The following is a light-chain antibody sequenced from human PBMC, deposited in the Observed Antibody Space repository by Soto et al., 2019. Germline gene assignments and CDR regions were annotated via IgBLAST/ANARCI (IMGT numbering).Light chain of an antibody. CDR2: NNN. CDR1: SSNVGSNT. Sequence: QAVVTQPPSVSGTPGQRVTISCSGSSSNVGSNTVHWYQQVPGTAPKLLIFNNNQRPSGVPDRFSGSTSGTSASLAISGLQSEDESDYYCATWDDSLNAYVFGTGTKVTVL. J-gene: IGLJ1*01. CDR3: ATWDDSLNAYV. V-gene: IGLV1-44*01.